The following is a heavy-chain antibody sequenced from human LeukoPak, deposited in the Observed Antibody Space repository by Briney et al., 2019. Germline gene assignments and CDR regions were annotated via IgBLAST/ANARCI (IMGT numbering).Heavy chain of an antibody. CDR1: GGSISSYY. V-gene: IGHV4-59*01. CDR3: ARGYHDFSGYWLSYFDY. J-gene: IGHJ4*02. D-gene: IGHD3-22*01. Sequence: KPSETLSLTCTVSGGSISSYYWSWIRQPPGKGREWIGYIYYSGSTNYNPSLKSRVTISVDTSKNQFSLKLSSVTAADTAVYYCARGYHDFSGYWLSYFDYWGQGTLVTVSS. CDR2: IYYSGST.